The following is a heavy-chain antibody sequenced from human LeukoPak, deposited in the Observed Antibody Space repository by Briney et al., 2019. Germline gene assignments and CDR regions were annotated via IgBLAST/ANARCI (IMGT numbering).Heavy chain of an antibody. CDR3: ATDRVLGSGGVDAPYYYYYMDV. CDR2: LDPEDGET. Sequence: ASVKLSCKVSGYTLTELSMHWVRHAPGKGLEWMGGLDPEDGETIYAQNFQGRVTMTEDTSTDTAYMELSSLKSEDTAVYYCATDRVLGSGGVDAPYYYYYMDVWGKGTTVTVSS. D-gene: IGHD3-3*01. V-gene: IGHV1-24*01. J-gene: IGHJ6*03. CDR1: GYTLTELS.